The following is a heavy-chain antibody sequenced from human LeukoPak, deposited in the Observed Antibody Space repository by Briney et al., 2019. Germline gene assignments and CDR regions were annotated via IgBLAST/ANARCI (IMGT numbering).Heavy chain of an antibody. D-gene: IGHD2-2*01. CDR3: ASGPYQLLLNY. J-gene: IGHJ4*02. CDR1: GGSISSGGYS. V-gene: IGHV4-61*08. Sequence: SETLSLTCAVSGGSISSGGYSWSWIRQPPGKGLEWIGYIYYSGSTNYNPSLKSRVTISVDTSKNQFSLKLSSVTAADTAVYYCASGPYQLLLNYWGQGTLVTVSS. CDR2: IYYSGST.